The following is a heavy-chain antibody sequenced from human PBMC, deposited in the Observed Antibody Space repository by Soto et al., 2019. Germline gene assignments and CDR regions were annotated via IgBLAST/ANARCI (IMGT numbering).Heavy chain of an antibody. V-gene: IGHV4-61*02. Sequence: PSETLSLTCTVSGGSISSGGYYWSWIRQPAGKGLEWIGRIYTSGSTNYNPSLKSRVTMSVDTSKNQFSLKLSSVTAADTAVYYCAREPGYSYGYIFDYWGQGTLVTVSS. CDR2: IYTSGST. CDR3: AREPGYSYGYIFDY. CDR1: GGSISSGGYY. D-gene: IGHD5-18*01. J-gene: IGHJ4*02.